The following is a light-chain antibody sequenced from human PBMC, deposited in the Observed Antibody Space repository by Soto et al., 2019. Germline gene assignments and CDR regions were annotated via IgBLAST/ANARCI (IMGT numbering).Light chain of an antibody. Sequence: QSVLTQPASVSGSRGQSITISCTGTGSDVGGYNYVSWYQQHPGKAPKVMIYDVSKRPSGISNRFSGSKSGNTASLTISGLQIEDEADYYCSSYTSGSTRVVFGGGTKVTVL. J-gene: IGLJ2*01. CDR1: GSDVGGYNY. CDR2: DVS. CDR3: SSYTSGSTRVV. V-gene: IGLV2-14*03.